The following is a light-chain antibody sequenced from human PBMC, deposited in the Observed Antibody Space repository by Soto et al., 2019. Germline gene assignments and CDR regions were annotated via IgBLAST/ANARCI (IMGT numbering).Light chain of an antibody. CDR3: QQRNVWPPIT. V-gene: IGKV3-11*01. CDR2: DST. CDR1: QSIHSS. J-gene: IGKJ5*01. Sequence: VLTQFPPTLSLSPGDRATLTCRSSQSIHSSLAWYQQKSGKPPRIVIYDSTLRANGVPDRFGGSRSGTEFTLTINSLEPEDFAVYYCQQRNVWPPITFGQGTRLEIK.